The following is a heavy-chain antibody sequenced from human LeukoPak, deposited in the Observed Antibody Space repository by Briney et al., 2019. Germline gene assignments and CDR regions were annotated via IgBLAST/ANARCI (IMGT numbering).Heavy chain of an antibody. V-gene: IGHV3-30*18. CDR1: GLTFSSSA. Sequence: GGSLRLSCVASGLTFSSSAIHWVRQAPGKGLEWVAVISFDGGNKYLAESVRGRFTVSRDNSNNTVYLQMNSLGAEDTALYYYAKEYSSSRSKRGSYYYGVDVWGQGTTVTVSS. CDR2: ISFDGGNK. CDR3: AKEYSSSRSKRGSYYYGVDV. J-gene: IGHJ6*02. D-gene: IGHD3-16*01.